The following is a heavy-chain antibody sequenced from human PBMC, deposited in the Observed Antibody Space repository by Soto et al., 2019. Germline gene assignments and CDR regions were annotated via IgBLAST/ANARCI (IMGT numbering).Heavy chain of an antibody. CDR1: GGSVSSNSAA. Sequence: PSQTLSLTCAISGGSVSSNSAAWNWIRQSPSRGLEWLGRTYYRSKWYNDYAVSVKSRITINPDTSKNQFSLQLNSVTPEDTAVYYCARGEYSSGWDNWFDPWGQGTLVTVSS. D-gene: IGHD6-19*01. CDR3: ARGEYSSGWDNWFDP. CDR2: TYYRSKWYN. J-gene: IGHJ5*02. V-gene: IGHV6-1*01.